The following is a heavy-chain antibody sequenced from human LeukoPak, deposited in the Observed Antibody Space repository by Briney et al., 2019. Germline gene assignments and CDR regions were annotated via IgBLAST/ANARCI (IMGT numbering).Heavy chain of an antibody. CDR3: ARHGWDYPSGTYYTFDP. V-gene: IGHV4-61*02. CDR2: FYTSGST. J-gene: IGHJ5*02. Sequence: SETLSPTCTVSGGSISSGSYYWSWIWQPAGKGLEWIGRFYTSGSTNYNPSLKSRVTISVDTSKNQFSLKLNSVTATDTTMYYCARHGWDYPSGTYYTFDPWGQGTLVTVSS. CDR1: GGSISSGSYY. D-gene: IGHD3-10*01.